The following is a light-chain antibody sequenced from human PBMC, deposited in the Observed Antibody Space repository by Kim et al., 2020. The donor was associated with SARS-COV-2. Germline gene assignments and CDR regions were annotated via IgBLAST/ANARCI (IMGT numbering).Light chain of an antibody. CDR3: QEYTTDLFT. J-gene: IGKJ3*01. Sequence: DIQMTQSPSSLSASVGDRVTITCRASQDIRNYLAWFQQKPGKVPKLLIYAASTLQSGVPSRFSGSGSGADFTLSISNLQPEDVATYYCQEYTTDLFTFGPGTKVDIK. V-gene: IGKV1-27*01. CDR2: AAS. CDR1: QDIRNY.